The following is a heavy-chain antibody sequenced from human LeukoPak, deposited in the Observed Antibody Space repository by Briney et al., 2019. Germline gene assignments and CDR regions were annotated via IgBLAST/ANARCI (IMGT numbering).Heavy chain of an antibody. D-gene: IGHD6-13*01. Sequence: ASVKVSCKASGYTFTSYYMHWVRQAPGQGLEWMGIINPSGGSTSYAQKFQGRVTMTRDMSTSTVYMELSSLRSEDTAVYYCARQEYSSSSGYYFDYWGQGTLVTVSS. V-gene: IGHV1-46*01. CDR3: ARQEYSSSSGYYFDY. CDR1: GYTFTSYY. CDR2: INPSGGST. J-gene: IGHJ4*02.